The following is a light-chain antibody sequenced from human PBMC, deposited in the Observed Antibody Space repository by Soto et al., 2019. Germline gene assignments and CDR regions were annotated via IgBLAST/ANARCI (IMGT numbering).Light chain of an antibody. J-gene: IGKJ2*01. CDR3: QQYHGFPYT. V-gene: IGKV1-5*01. Sequence: DIQMTQSPSTLSASVGDRVSVTCRASQSIRYWLAWHQQKPGKAPQVLIYDASTLQKGVPSRFSDSGFGTEFTLNISSLQPDDFATYYCQQYHGFPYTFGQGTKVEIK. CDR1: QSIRYW. CDR2: DAS.